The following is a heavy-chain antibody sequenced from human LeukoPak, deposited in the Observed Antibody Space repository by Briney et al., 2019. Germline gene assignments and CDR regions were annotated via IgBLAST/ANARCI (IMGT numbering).Heavy chain of an antibody. D-gene: IGHD3-22*01. V-gene: IGHV1-69*06. CDR3: ARADYQITMIVDYYYMDV. CDR1: GGTFSGYA. CDR2: IIPIFGTA. Sequence: SVRVSCKASGGTFSGYAISWVRQAPGQGLEWMGGIIPIFGTANYAQKFQGRVTITADKSTSTAYMELSSLRSEDTAVYYCARADYQITMIVDYYYMDVWGKGTTVTVSS. J-gene: IGHJ6*03.